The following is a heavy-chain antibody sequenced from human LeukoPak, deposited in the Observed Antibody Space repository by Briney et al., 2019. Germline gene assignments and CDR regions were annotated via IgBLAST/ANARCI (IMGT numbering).Heavy chain of an antibody. Sequence: SETLSLTCTVSGGSISSYYWSWIRQPAGKGLEWIGRIYTSGSTNYNPSLKSRVTISVDPSKNQFSLKLTSVTAADTAVYYCARQQKDPAVFGVVGSGPQWFDPWGQGALVTVST. CDR3: ARQQKDPAVFGVVGSGPQWFDP. CDR1: GGSISSYY. CDR2: IYTSGST. J-gene: IGHJ5*02. V-gene: IGHV4-4*07. D-gene: IGHD3-3*01.